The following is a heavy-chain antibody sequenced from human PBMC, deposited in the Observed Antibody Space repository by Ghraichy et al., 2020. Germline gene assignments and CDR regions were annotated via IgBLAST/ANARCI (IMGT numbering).Heavy chain of an antibody. CDR2: ITGSGSFI. J-gene: IGHJ4*02. CDR3: ARRVTTRFD. V-gene: IGHV3-21*01. D-gene: IGHD4-17*01. CDR1: EFTFSSYS. Sequence: GSLRLSCVGSEFTFSSYSMNWVRQAPGKGLEWVSSITGSGSFIYYADSVKGRFTISRDNAKNSLYLQMDSLRVEDTAVDYCARRVTTRFDWGRGTLVTVSS.